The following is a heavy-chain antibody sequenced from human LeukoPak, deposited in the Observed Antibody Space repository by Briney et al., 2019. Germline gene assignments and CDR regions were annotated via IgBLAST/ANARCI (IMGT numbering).Heavy chain of an antibody. CDR2: ISGSGGST. Sequence: GGSLRLSCVPSGFSFSNYAMSWVRQAPGKGLEWVSSISGSGGSTHYADSVKGRFTISRAKTKNTLYLQMNSLRAEDTAVYYCAKSSYYDASGYYREYYFDYWGQGTLVTVSS. V-gene: IGHV3-23*01. J-gene: IGHJ4*02. D-gene: IGHD3-22*01. CDR1: GFSFSNYA. CDR3: AKSSYYDASGYYREYYFDY.